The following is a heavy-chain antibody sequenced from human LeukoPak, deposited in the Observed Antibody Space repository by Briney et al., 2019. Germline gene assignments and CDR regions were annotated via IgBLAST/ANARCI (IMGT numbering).Heavy chain of an antibody. CDR2: ISYDGSNK. CDR1: GFTFSSYA. Sequence: GGSLRLSCAASGFTFSSYAMHWVRQAPGKGLEWVAVISYDGSNKYYADSVKGRFTISRDNSKNTLYLQMNSLRAEDTAVYYCARAGYDILTGYWVFLDYWGQGTLVTVSS. V-gene: IGHV3-30-3*01. J-gene: IGHJ4*02. D-gene: IGHD3-9*01. CDR3: ARAGYDILTGYWVFLDY.